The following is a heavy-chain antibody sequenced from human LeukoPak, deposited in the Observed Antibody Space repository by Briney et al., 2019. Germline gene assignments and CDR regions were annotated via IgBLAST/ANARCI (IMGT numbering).Heavy chain of an antibody. Sequence: GGSLRLSCAASGFTFRSYDMHWVRQAPGKGLEWVALISYDGSKTHYGGSVKGRFTISRDNAKNSLYLQMNSLRAEDTAVYYCATTQLARGGLDYWGQGTLVTVSS. D-gene: IGHD6-6*01. CDR1: GFTFRSYD. CDR2: ISYDGSKT. J-gene: IGHJ4*02. CDR3: ATTQLARGGLDY. V-gene: IGHV3-30*03.